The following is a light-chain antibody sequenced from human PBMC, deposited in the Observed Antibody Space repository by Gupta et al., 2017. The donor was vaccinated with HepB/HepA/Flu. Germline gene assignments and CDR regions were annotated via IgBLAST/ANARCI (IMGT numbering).Light chain of an antibody. CDR3: QRYNSDSFT. Sequence: DIQMTQSPSALSASVGDRVTITCRASQTISNLLARYQQKPGRAPKLLIYKTSTLESEVPSRFSGSGSGTEFTLTISSMQPDDFATYYCQRYNSDSFTFGPGTKVDIK. CDR2: KTS. CDR1: QTISNL. V-gene: IGKV1-5*03. J-gene: IGKJ3*01.